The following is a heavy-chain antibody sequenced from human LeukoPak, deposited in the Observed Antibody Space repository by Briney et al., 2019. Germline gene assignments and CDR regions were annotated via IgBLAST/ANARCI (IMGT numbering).Heavy chain of an antibody. V-gene: IGHV4-39*01. Sequence: KPSETLSLTCTVSGGSISSSSYSWGWIRQPPGKGLEWIGSIYYSGSTYYNPSLKSRVTISVDTSKNQFSLKLSSVTAADTAVYYCARHIVVVTAILPYDAFDIWGQGTMVTVSS. CDR2: IYYSGST. CDR1: GGSISSSSYS. D-gene: IGHD2-21*02. CDR3: ARHIVVVTAILPYDAFDI. J-gene: IGHJ3*02.